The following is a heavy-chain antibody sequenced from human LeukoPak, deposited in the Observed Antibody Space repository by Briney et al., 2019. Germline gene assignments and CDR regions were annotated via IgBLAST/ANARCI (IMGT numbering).Heavy chain of an antibody. CDR3: ARDPKTGSPDYFDY. V-gene: IGHV3-30*04. Sequence: GGSLRLSCATSGFTFNNYSMHWVRQAPGKGLGWVAVIGYDGRFKFHSDSVKGRFTISRDDSKNTLYLQMNILRPEDTALYYCARDPKTGSPDYFDYWGQGTLVTVST. D-gene: IGHD3-10*01. CDR2: IGYDGRFK. CDR1: GFTFNNYS. J-gene: IGHJ4*02.